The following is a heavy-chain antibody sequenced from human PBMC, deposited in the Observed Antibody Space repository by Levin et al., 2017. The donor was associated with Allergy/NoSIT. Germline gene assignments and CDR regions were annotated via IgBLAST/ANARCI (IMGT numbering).Heavy chain of an antibody. J-gene: IGHJ4*02. CDR3: ARHLGLYESTAYYVY. V-gene: IGHV5-10-1*01. Sequence: GESLKISCKGSGYSFTNYWISWVRQMPGKGLEWMGRINPSDSYTDYSPSFQGHVTVSADTSVSTAYLQWSSLKASDTAMYYCARHLGLYESTAYYVYWGQGTLVTVSS. CDR2: INPSDSYT. D-gene: IGHD3-22*01. CDR1: GYSFTNYW.